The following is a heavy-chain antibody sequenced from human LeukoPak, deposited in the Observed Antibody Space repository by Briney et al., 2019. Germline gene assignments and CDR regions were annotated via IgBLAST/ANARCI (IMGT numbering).Heavy chain of an antibody. CDR2: IWYDGSNK. CDR1: GFTFSSYG. D-gene: IGHD4-17*01. CDR3: ARTMTTVTTYYYYGMDV. Sequence: GGSLRLSCAASGFTFSSYGMHWVRQAPGKGLECVAVIWYDGSNKYYADSVKGRFTISRDNSKNTLYLQMNSLRAEDTAVYYCARTMTTVTTYYYYGMDVWGQGTTVTVSS. V-gene: IGHV3-33*01. J-gene: IGHJ6*02.